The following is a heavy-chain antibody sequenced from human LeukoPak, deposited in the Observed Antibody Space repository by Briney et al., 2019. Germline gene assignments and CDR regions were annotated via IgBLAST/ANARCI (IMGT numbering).Heavy chain of an antibody. CDR3: ASHVLLWFGEFPS. CDR1: GFTFSSYG. V-gene: IGHV3-30*03. CDR2: ISYDGSNK. D-gene: IGHD3-10*01. Sequence: GGSLRLSCEASGFTFSSYGMHWVRQAPGKGLEWVAVISYDGSNKYYADSVKGRFTISRDKSKNTLYLQMNSLRAEDTAVYYCASHVLLWFGEFPSWGQGTLVTVSS. J-gene: IGHJ4*02.